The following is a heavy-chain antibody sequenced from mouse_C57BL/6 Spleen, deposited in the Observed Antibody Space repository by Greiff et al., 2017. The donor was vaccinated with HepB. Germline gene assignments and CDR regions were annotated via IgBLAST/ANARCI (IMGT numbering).Heavy chain of an antibody. J-gene: IGHJ2*01. CDR1: GYSFTGYY. D-gene: IGHD4-1*01. V-gene: IGHV1-42*01. CDR2: INPSTGGT. CDR3: ARLGRDYFDY. Sequence: EVKLQESGPELVKPGASVKISCKASGYSFTGYYMNWVKQSPEKSLEWIGEINPSTGGTTYNQKFKAKATLTVDKSSSTAYMQLKSLTSEDSAVYYCARLGRDYFDYWGQGTTLTVSS.